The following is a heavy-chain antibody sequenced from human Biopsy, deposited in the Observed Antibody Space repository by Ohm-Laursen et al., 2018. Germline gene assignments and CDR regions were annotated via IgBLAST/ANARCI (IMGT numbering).Heavy chain of an antibody. CDR2: IYYSVMT. CDR3: ARLYRLDDYWNDDPPDAFDV. D-gene: IGHD3-3*01. Sequence: SDTLSLTCRVSGDSVTKYYWSWIRQPPGKGLEWIGHIYYSVMTNYNPSLQSRVSISVDTSKNQFSLKLTSVTAADTAVFFCARLYRLDDYWNDDPPDAFDVWGQGTMVTVSS. V-gene: IGHV4-59*02. J-gene: IGHJ3*01. CDR1: GDSVTKYY.